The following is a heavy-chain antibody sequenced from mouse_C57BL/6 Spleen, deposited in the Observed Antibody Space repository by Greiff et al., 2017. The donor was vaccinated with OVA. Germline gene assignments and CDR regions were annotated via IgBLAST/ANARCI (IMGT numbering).Heavy chain of an antibody. CDR3: AIDSSGYDFDY. Sequence: VKLVESGPELVKPGASVKLSCTASGFTFTSYDINWVKQRPGQGLEWVGWIYPRGGSTKYNEKFKGKATLTVDKSSSTAYMELHSLTSEDSAVYFCAIDSSGYDFDYWGQGTTLTVSS. V-gene: IGHV1-85*01. J-gene: IGHJ2*01. CDR2: IYPRGGST. CDR1: GFTFTSYD. D-gene: IGHD3-2*02.